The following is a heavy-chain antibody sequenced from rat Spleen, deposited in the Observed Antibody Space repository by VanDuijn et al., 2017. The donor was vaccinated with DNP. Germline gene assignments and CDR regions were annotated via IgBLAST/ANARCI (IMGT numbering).Heavy chain of an antibody. D-gene: IGHD1-4*01. CDR2: ISPSGSRP. J-gene: IGHJ3*01. V-gene: IGHV5-7*01. CDR3: VRHAPGYNFHWFAY. Sequence: EVQLVESGGGLVQPGRSLRLSCAASGFTFSDYYMAWVRQAPKKGMEWVAAISPSGSRPYSPDSVKGRFTVSRDNANHTLYLQMESLRTEDTATYYCVRHAPGYNFHWFAYWGQGTLVTVSS. CDR1: GFTFSDYY.